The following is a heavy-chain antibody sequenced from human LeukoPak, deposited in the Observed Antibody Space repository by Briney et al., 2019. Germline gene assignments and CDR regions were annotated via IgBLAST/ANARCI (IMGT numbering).Heavy chain of an antibody. Sequence: ASVTVSCTASGYTFTGYFIHWVRQAPGQGLEWMGWINPNSGGTNYAQKFQGRVTMTRDTSISTAYMELSRLRSDDTAVYYCARSYDFWSGYASLGYLGQGTLVTVSS. J-gene: IGHJ4*02. CDR2: INPNSGGT. D-gene: IGHD3-3*01. V-gene: IGHV1-2*02. CDR3: ARSYDFWSGYASLGY. CDR1: GYTFTGYF.